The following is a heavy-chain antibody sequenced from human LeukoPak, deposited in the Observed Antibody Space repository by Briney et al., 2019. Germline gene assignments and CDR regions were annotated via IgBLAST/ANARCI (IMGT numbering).Heavy chain of an antibody. J-gene: IGHJ3*02. D-gene: IGHD2-21*02. Sequence: KPSETLSLTCSVSGASISGGYYWSWIRQPPGKGLEWIGYIYHSGSTYYNPSLKSRVTISVDRSKNQFSLKLSSVTAADTAVYYCARRSVVTAINFDAFDIWGQGAMVTVSS. V-gene: IGHV4-30-2*01. CDR1: GASISGGYY. CDR3: ARRSVVTAINFDAFDI. CDR2: IYHSGST.